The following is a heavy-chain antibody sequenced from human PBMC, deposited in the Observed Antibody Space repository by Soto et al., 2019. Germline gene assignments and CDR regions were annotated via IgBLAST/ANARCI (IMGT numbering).Heavy chain of an antibody. Sequence: SETLSLTCTVSGGSISTSNYYWAWIRQPPGKGLEWIGSVYYSGGTYYNPSFKSRVTTSVDTSKNQFSLKMSSVTAADTAIYYCASLTVKTRYFDYWSQGTLVTVSS. CDR2: VYYSGGT. CDR1: GGSISTSNYY. V-gene: IGHV4-39*01. J-gene: IGHJ4*02. CDR3: ASLTVKTRYFDY. D-gene: IGHD4-4*01.